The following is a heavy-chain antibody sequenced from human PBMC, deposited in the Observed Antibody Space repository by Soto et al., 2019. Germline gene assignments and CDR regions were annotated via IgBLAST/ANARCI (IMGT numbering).Heavy chain of an antibody. D-gene: IGHD3-3*01. V-gene: IGHV3-30-3*01. CDR1: GFPFSSYA. CDR3: ARRGYYDFWRGYYNGSEYYGMDV. Sequence: GWSLRLSCAASGFPFSSYAMHGVRQAPGKWLEWVSVISYDGSNKDYADSVKGRFTISRDNSKNTLYLQMNSLRAEDTAAYYCARRGYYDFWRGYYNGSEYYGMDVWGQGTTVTVSS. CDR2: ISYDGSNK. J-gene: IGHJ6*02.